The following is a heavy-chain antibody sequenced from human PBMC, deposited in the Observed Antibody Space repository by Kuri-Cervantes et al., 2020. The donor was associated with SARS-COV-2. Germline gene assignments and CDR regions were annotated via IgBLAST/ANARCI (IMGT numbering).Heavy chain of an antibody. D-gene: IGHD4-23*01. J-gene: IGHJ3*02. CDR2: ISYDGSNK. Sequence: GGSLRLSCAASGFTFSSYGMHWVRQAPGKGLEWVAIISYDGSNKYYADSVKGRFTISRDNSKNTLYLQMNSLRAEDTAVYYCAKDHYGGNAAFDIWGQGTMVTVSS. CDR1: GFTFSSYG. CDR3: AKDHYGGNAAFDI. V-gene: IGHV3-30*18.